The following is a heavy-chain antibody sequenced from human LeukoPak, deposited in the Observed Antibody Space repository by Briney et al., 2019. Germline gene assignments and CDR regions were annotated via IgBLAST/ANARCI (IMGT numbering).Heavy chain of an antibody. J-gene: IGHJ4*02. CDR1: GFTFSSHA. CDR3: AKDWPVSGDHYSPFDY. V-gene: IGHV3-23*01. D-gene: IGHD4-11*01. Sequence: LGGSLRLSCAAPGFTFSSHAMSWVRQAPGKGLEWVAAISRSGGNTYYGDSVRGRFTISRDSSKNTLHLQMDSLRAEDTAVYYCAKDWPVSGDHYSPFDYWGQGTLVTVSS. CDR2: ISRSGGNT.